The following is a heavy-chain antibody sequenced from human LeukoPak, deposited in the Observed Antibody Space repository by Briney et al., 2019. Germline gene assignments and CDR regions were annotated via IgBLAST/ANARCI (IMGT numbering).Heavy chain of an antibody. CDR3: ARGSTVVTAWVNYYHYGMDV. J-gene: IGHJ6*02. V-gene: IGHV3-30*09. D-gene: IGHD4-23*01. CDR2: ISYDGSNK. Sequence: HTGGSLRLSCAASGFTFSSYAMHWVRQAPGKGLEWVAVISYDGSNKYYADSVKGRFAISRDNSKNTLYLQMNSLRAEDTAVYYCARGSTVVTAWVNYYHYGMDVWGQGTTVTVSS. CDR1: GFTFSSYA.